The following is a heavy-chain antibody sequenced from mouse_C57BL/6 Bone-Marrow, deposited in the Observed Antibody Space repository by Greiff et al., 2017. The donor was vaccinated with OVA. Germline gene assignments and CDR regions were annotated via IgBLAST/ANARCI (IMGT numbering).Heavy chain of an antibody. Sequence: QVQLQQPGAELVKPGASVKMSCKASGYTFTSYWITWVKQRPGQGLEWIGDIYPGSGSTNYNEKFKSKATLTVDTSSSTAYMQLSSLTSEDSAVYYCARRRRDSSGYDYLDYWGQGTTLTVSS. V-gene: IGHV1-55*01. J-gene: IGHJ2*01. CDR2: IYPGSGST. CDR3: ARRRRDSSGYDYLDY. D-gene: IGHD3-2*02. CDR1: GYTFTSYW.